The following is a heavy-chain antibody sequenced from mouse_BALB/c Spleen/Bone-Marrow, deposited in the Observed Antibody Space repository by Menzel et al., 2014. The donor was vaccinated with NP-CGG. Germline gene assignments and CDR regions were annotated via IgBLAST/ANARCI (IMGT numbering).Heavy chain of an antibody. J-gene: IGHJ4*01. V-gene: IGHV5-4*02. CDR3: ARQLGLRWAMDY. CDR1: GFTFSDYY. Sequence: EVKLQESGGGLVKPGGSLKLSCVASGFTFSDYYMYWVRQTPEKRLEWVATISDGGSYTYYPDSVKGRFTISRDNAKNTLYLQMSSLKSEDTAMYYCARQLGLRWAMDYWGQGTSVTVSS. D-gene: IGHD3-1*01. CDR2: ISDGGSYT.